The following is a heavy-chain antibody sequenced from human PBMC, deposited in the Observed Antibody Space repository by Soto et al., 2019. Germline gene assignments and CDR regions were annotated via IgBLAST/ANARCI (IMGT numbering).Heavy chain of an antibody. D-gene: IGHD6-19*01. CDR1: GFTFSGHA. V-gene: IGHV3-33*01. Sequence: QVQLVESGGGVAQPGRSLRLSCTVSGFTFSGHAMHWVRQAPGKGLEWVTQIWYDGSNKYYAESVKGRFTISRDNSKNTLYLQMSSLRVEDTAVYYCERDGQGLAPYALDVWGQGNSVTVSS. J-gene: IGHJ6*02. CDR2: IWYDGSNK. CDR3: ERDGQGLAPYALDV.